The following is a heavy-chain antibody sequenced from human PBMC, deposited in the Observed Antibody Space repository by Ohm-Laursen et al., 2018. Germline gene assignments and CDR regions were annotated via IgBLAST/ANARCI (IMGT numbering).Heavy chain of an antibody. CDR1: GFTFSRYA. Sequence: SLRLSCAASGFTFSRYAMTWVRQSPGKGLEWVASISGTNTGSGESTFYADSVKGRFTISRDNSKNTLYLQMNILGAEDTAVYYCAKDPDMGYCSGGTCYFVDYWGQGTLVTVSS. CDR3: AKDPDMGYCSGGTCYFVDY. CDR2: ISGTNTGSGEST. V-gene: IGHV3-23*01. D-gene: IGHD2-15*01. J-gene: IGHJ4*02.